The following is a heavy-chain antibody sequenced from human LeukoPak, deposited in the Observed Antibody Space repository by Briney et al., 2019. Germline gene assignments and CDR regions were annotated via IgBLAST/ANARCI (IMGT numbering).Heavy chain of an antibody. CDR1: GYSISSSYY. D-gene: IGHD4-11*01. CDR2: IYHSGST. V-gene: IGHV4-38-2*01. Sequence: SETLSLTCAVSGYSISSSYYWGWIRQPPGKGLEWIGTIYHSGSTHYNPSLRSRVTLSVDTSKNQFSLKLRSVTAADTAVYYCASLPSNTVTHDYWGQGTLVTVSS. J-gene: IGHJ4*02. CDR3: ASLPSNTVTHDY.